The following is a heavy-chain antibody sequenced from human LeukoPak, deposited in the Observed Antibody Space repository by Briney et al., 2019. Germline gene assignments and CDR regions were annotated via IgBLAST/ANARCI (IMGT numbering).Heavy chain of an antibody. Sequence: PSQTLSLTCAISGDNVSSNSAAWNWIRQSPSRGLEWLGRTYYRSKWYNDYAVSVKSRITINPDTSRNQLSLQLNSVTPEDTAVYYCARVMNGDYDTSFDYWGQGTLVTVSS. CDR2: TYYRSKWYN. CDR1: GDNVSSNSAA. V-gene: IGHV6-1*01. CDR3: ARVMNGDYDTSFDY. J-gene: IGHJ4*02. D-gene: IGHD4-17*01.